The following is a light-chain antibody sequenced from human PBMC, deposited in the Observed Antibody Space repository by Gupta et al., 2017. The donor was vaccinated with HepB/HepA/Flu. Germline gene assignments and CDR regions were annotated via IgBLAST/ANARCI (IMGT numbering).Light chain of an antibody. CDR1: SSDVGGYDY. J-gene: IGLJ3*02. Sequence: QSALTQPRSVSGSLGQSVTISCTGTSSDVGGYDYVPWYQQHPGKAPKLVIYDVTKRPSGVPDRFSGSKSGNTASLTISGLQAEDEADYHCCSYAGSYTWVFGGGTKVTVL. CDR2: DVT. CDR3: CSYAGSYTWV. V-gene: IGLV2-11*01.